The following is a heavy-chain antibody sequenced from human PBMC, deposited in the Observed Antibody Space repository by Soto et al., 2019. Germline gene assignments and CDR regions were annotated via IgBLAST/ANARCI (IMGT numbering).Heavy chain of an antibody. CDR3: ARGGGGYSYGYPYYYGMDV. CDR1: GGFLSHYS. CDR2: MNPNSGNT. V-gene: IGHV1-8*02. Sequence: ASVKVSCKASGGFLSHYSVSWVRQAPGQGLEWMGRMNPNSGNTGYAQKFQGRVTMTRNTSISTAYMELSSLRSEDTAVYYCARGGGGYSYGYPYYYGMDVWGQGTTVTVSS. D-gene: IGHD5-18*01. J-gene: IGHJ6*02.